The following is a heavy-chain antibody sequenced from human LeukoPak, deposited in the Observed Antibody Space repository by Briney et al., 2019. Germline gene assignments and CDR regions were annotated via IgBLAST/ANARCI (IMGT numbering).Heavy chain of an antibody. CDR1: GDSISSYY. D-gene: IGHD6-19*01. CDR2: IYTSGST. Sequence: PSETLSLTCTVSGDSISSYYWSWIRQPAGKGLQWIGRIYTSGSTNYNPSLKSRVTMSVDTSKNQFSLKLSSVTAADTAVYYCARTRIYSSGWCFDYWGQGTLVTVSS. CDR3: ARTRIYSSGWCFDY. J-gene: IGHJ4*02. V-gene: IGHV4-4*07.